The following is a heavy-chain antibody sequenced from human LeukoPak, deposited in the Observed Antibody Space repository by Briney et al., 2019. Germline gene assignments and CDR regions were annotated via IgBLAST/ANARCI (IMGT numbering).Heavy chain of an antibody. D-gene: IGHD3-10*01. V-gene: IGHV3-30*04. CDR3: ARDLGSLWFGELLG. Sequence: GGSLRLSCAASGFTFSSYAMHWVRQAPGKGLEWVAVISYDGSNKYYADSVKGRFTISRDNYKNTLYLQMNSLRAEDTAVYYCARDLGSLWFGELLGWGQGTLVTVSS. CDR2: ISYDGSNK. CDR1: GFTFSSYA. J-gene: IGHJ4*02.